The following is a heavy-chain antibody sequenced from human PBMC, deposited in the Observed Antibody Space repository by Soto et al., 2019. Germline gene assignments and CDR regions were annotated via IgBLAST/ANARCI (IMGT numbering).Heavy chain of an antibody. CDR1: VGSFSGYY. D-gene: IGHD3-3*01. V-gene: IGHV4-34*01. CDR3: ASTFWSGYYNTNYCYGMAV. J-gene: IGHJ6*01. CDR2: INHSGST. Sequence: SETLSLTCAVYVGSFSGYYWSWIRQPPGKGLECIWEINHSGSTNYNPSLKSRVTISVDTSKNQFSLKLSSVTAADTAVYYCASTFWSGYYNTNYCYGMAVWGQGTTVTVSS.